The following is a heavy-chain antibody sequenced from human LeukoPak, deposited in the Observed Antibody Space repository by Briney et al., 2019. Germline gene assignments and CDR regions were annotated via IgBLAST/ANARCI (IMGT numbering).Heavy chain of an antibody. D-gene: IGHD4-11*01. Sequence: SQTLSLTCTVSGASINTGSYYWSWIRQPAGKGLEWIGRVYTKGGTNYNPSLKSRVTISLDPSKNQLSLKLAPVTAADTAVYYCARDEVTSATYYLDSWGQGTLVAVSS. CDR3: ARDEVTSATYYLDS. J-gene: IGHJ4*02. CDR1: GASINTGSYY. V-gene: IGHV4-61*02. CDR2: VYTKGGT.